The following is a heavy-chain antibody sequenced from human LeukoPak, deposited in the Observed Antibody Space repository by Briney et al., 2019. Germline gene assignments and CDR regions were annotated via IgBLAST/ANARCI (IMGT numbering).Heavy chain of an antibody. J-gene: IGHJ6*02. CDR2: IIPIFGTA. V-gene: IGHV1-69*05. CDR1: GGTFSSYA. Sequence: SVKVSCKASGGTFSSYAISWVRQAPGQGLEWMGGIIPIFGTANYAQKFQGRVTITTDESTSTAYMELSSLRSEDTAVYYCASPLLSVSAEYYYYGMDVWGQGTTVTVSS. CDR3: ASPLLSVSAEYYYYGMDV. D-gene: IGHD5/OR15-5a*01.